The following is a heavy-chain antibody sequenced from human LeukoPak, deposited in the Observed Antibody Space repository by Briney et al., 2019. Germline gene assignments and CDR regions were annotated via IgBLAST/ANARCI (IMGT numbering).Heavy chain of an antibody. J-gene: IGHJ4*02. CDR1: GFTFSTYA. V-gene: IGHV3-23*01. D-gene: IGHD2-15*01. Sequence: PGGSLRLSCAASGFTFSTYAMSWVRQAPGKELEWVSGISGSGGSTYYADSVKGRFIISRDNSKNTLYLQMYSLRAEDTAVYYCAKDQHPYCSGGSCYSFDYWGKGTLVTVSS. CDR2: ISGSGGST. CDR3: AKDQHPYCSGGSCYSFDY.